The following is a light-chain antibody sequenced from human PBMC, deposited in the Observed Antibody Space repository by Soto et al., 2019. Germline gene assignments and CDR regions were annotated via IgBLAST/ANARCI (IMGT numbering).Light chain of an antibody. CDR3: QHTRT. CDR1: QNINNW. Sequence: DFQMTQSPSTLSASVGDRVTITCRASQNINNWVAWYQQKPGKAPKFLIYDASTLQRGVPSRFSGSGFGTEFSLTISSLQPDEFGSYYCQHTRTFRQGTKVEIK. CDR2: DAS. V-gene: IGKV1-5*01. J-gene: IGKJ1*01.